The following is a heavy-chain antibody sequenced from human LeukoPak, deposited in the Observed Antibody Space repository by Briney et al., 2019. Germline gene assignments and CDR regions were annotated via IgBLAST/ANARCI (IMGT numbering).Heavy chain of an antibody. Sequence: GGSLRLSCAASGFTFSSYGMHWVRQAPGKGLEWVAFIRYDGSNKYYADSVKGRFTTSRDNSKNTLYLQMNSLRAEDTAVYYCAKGASDIDYMDVWGKGTTVTVSS. V-gene: IGHV3-30*02. D-gene: IGHD2-15*01. CDR1: GFTFSSYG. J-gene: IGHJ6*03. CDR3: AKGASDIDYMDV. CDR2: IRYDGSNK.